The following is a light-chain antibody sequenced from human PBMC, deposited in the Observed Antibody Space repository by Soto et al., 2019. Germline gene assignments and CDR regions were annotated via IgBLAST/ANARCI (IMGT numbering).Light chain of an antibody. V-gene: IGKV3-11*01. CDR3: QQYGSSPPIT. J-gene: IGKJ5*01. CDR1: QSVSIS. Sequence: EIVLAQSPATLSLSPGERATLSCRASQSVSISLAWYQQKPGQAPRLLIYDASNRATGVPARFSGSGSGTDFTLTVSSLEPEDFAVYYCQQYGSSPPITFGQGTRLEIK. CDR2: DAS.